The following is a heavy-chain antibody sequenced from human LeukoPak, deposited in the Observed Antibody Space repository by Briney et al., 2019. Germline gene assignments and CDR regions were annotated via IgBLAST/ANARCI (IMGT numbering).Heavy chain of an antibody. CDR1: GFTFSSYA. J-gene: IGHJ4*02. D-gene: IGHD3-10*01. CDR3: AKAITMVRGVIY. V-gene: IGHV3-23*01. CDR2: IIGSGGST. Sequence: PGGSLRLSCAASGFTFSSYAMSWVRQAPGKWLEWVSAIIGSGGSTYYADSVKGRFTISRDNSKNTLYLQMNSLRAEDTAVYYCAKAITMVRGVIYWGQGTLVTVSS.